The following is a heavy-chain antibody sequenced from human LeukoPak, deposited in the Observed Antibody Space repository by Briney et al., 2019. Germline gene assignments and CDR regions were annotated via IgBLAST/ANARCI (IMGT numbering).Heavy chain of an antibody. CDR2: ISSSGSTI. V-gene: IGHV3-48*03. Sequence: PGGSLRLSCAASGFTFNSYEMNWVRQATGKGLEWVSYISSSGSTIYYADSVKGRFTISRDNAKNSLYLQMNSLRAEDTAVYYCARDNPLYYFDYWGQGTLVTVSS. J-gene: IGHJ4*02. D-gene: IGHD1-14*01. CDR1: GFTFNSYE. CDR3: ARDNPLYYFDY.